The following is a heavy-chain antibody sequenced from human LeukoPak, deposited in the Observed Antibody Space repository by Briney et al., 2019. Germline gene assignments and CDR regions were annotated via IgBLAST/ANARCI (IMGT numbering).Heavy chain of an antibody. CDR2: INPNSGDT. J-gene: IGHJ4*02. Sequence: ASVKVSCKPSGYTFTGYYMHWVRQAPGQGLEWMGWINPNSGDTNYAQKFQGRGTMTSDTSISTAYMALSGLRSDDTAVYYCARALETMGAKRYFDYWGQGTLVTVSS. V-gene: IGHV1-2*02. D-gene: IGHD3-16*01. CDR1: GYTFTGYY. CDR3: ARALETMGAKRYFDY.